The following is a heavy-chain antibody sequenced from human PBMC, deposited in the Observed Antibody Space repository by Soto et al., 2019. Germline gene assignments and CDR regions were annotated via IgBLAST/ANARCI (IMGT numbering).Heavy chain of an antibody. J-gene: IGHJ4*02. CDR1: GFTFSSYS. Sequence: PGGSLRLSCAASGFTFSSYSMNWVRQAPGKGLEWVSYISSSSSTIYYADSVKGRFTISRDNAKNSLYLQMNSLRAEDTAVYYCARASTFDFWSGYYYYFDYWGQGTLVTVSS. D-gene: IGHD3-3*01. V-gene: IGHV3-48*01. CDR2: ISSSSSTI. CDR3: ARASTFDFWSGYYYYFDY.